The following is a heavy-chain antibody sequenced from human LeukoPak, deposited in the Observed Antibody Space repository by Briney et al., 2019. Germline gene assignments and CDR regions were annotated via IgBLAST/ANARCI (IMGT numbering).Heavy chain of an antibody. CDR3: ARGRWLQSIFDY. CDR2: INPNSGGT. D-gene: IGHD5-24*01. CDR1: GYTFTGYY. J-gene: IGHJ4*02. Sequence: ASVKVSCKASGYTFTGYYMHWVRQAPGQGLEWMGWINPNSGGTNYAQKFQGRVTMTRDTSISTAYMELSRLRSDDTVVYYCARGRWLQSIFDYWGQGTLVTVSS. V-gene: IGHV1-2*02.